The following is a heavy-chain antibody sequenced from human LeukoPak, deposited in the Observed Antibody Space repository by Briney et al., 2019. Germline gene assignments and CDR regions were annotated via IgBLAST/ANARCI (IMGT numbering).Heavy chain of an antibody. Sequence: PSETLSLTCIVSGGSISSSSYYWGWIRQPPGKGLEWIGNIHYSGSTYYNPSLKGRVTISVDTSKNQFSLKLSSVTAADTAVYYCARVHDSDYKIYNWFDPWGQGTLVTVSS. CDR1: GGSISSSSYY. D-gene: IGHD4-11*01. J-gene: IGHJ5*02. V-gene: IGHV4-39*07. CDR3: ARVHDSDYKIYNWFDP. CDR2: IHYSGST.